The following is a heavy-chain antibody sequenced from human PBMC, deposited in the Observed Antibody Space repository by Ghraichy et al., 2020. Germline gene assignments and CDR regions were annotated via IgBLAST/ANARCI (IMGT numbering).Heavy chain of an antibody. V-gene: IGHV3-NL1*01. CDR1: GFTFNDYA. D-gene: IGHD1-14*01. CDR3: AKERDADNSCCFGY. J-gene: IGHJ4*02. CDR2: ISYNGSGK. Sequence: GGSLRLSCAASGFTFNDYAMHWVRQAPGKGLEWVSVISYNGSGKYYAEAVKGRFTISADNSKNTLHLQMNSLRTEDTAVYYCAKERDADNSCCFGYWGQGTLVTVSS.